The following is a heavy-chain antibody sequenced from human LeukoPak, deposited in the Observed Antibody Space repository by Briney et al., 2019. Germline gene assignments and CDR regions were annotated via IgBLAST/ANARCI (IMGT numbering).Heavy chain of an antibody. CDR1: GFSVISNY. V-gene: IGHV3-66*01. D-gene: IGHD2-21*02. CDR3: ARGYSSRAGTTDCCPLDY. Sequence: GGSLRLSCAASGFSVISNYMSWVRQVPGKGLERVSTIYSDGSTYYADSVKGRFTISRDNSKNTLYLQMSSLRVEDTAVYYCARGYSSRAGTTDCCPLDYWGQGILVTVSS. CDR2: IYSDGST. J-gene: IGHJ4*02.